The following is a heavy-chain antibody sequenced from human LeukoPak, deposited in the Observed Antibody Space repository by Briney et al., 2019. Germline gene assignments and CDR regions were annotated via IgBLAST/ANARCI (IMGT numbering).Heavy chain of an antibody. CDR3: ARLITMVRGVIHYYYGMDV. CDR2: IYPGDSDS. J-gene: IGHJ6*04. Sequence: GESLKISCKGSGYSFTTYWIGWVRQMPGKGLEWMGIIYPGDSDSRYSPSLQGQVTISVDKSISTAYLQWSSLKASDTAMYYCARLITMVRGVIHYYYGMDVWGKGTTVTVSS. V-gene: IGHV5-51*01. D-gene: IGHD3-10*01. CDR1: GYSFTTYW.